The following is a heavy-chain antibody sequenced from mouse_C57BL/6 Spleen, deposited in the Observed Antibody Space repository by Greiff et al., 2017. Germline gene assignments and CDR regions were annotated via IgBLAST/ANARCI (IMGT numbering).Heavy chain of an antibody. V-gene: IGHV1-19*01. CDR3: ARFYYGSSFAMDY. D-gene: IGHD1-1*01. J-gene: IGHJ4*01. CDR2: INPYNGGT. CDR1: GYTFTDYY. Sequence: VQLQQSGPVLVKPGASVKMSCKASGYTFTDYYMNWVKQSHGKSLEWIGVINPYNGGTSYTQKFKGKATLTVDKSSSTSYMELNSLTSEDSAVYYCARFYYGSSFAMDYWGQGTSVTVSS.